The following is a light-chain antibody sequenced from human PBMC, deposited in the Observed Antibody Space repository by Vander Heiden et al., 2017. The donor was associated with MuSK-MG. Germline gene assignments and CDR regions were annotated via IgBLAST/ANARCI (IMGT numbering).Light chain of an antibody. CDR1: KGITPW. Sequence: DIQLTHSPSSLSASVGDRVPITCRSRKGITPWLAWYQHIPGKAPKLLISDTSMLQSGVPSRFSGSGSGTDFTLTISRLQPEDFATYYCQQASSFPITFGRGTKVDIK. J-gene: IGKJ4*01. CDR2: DTS. V-gene: IGKV1-12*01. CDR3: QQASSFPIT.